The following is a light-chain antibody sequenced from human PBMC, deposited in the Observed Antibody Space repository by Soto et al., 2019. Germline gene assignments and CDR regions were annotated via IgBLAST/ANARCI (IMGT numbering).Light chain of an antibody. Sequence: DIPMTQSPSSLSASVGDRVTITCRASQDIRSYLAWYQQKPGRAPKLLIYAASTLQSGVPSRFRGSGSGTDFTLTITSLQPEDFATYYCQMYNSAPPLTFGGGTKLEIK. CDR2: AAS. V-gene: IGKV1-27*01. CDR1: QDIRSY. J-gene: IGKJ4*01. CDR3: QMYNSAPPLT.